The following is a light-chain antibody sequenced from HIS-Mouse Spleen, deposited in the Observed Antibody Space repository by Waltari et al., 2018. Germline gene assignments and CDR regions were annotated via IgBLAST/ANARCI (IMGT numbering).Light chain of an antibody. V-gene: IGLV3-10*01. CDR3: YSTDSSGNHRV. J-gene: IGLJ2*01. Sequence: SYELTQPPSVSVSPGQTARITCSGDALPKKYAYWYQQKSGQSPVLVIYEDRKRPSGPPERLSGSSSGTRATLTISGAQVEDEADYYCYSTDSSGNHRVFGGGTKLTVL. CDR1: ALPKKY. CDR2: EDR.